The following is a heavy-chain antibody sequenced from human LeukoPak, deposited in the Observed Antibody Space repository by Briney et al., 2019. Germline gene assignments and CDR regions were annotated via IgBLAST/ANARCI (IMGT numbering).Heavy chain of an antibody. Sequence: QPGGSLRLSCAASGSTFSSYAMSWVRQAPGEGLEWVSSITTSGGSTYYADSVKGRFTISRDNAKNTLYLQMNSLRAEDTAVYYCAKDHYVSGRYDAFDIWGQGTMVTVSS. J-gene: IGHJ3*02. V-gene: IGHV3-23*01. CDR2: ITTSGGST. D-gene: IGHD3-10*01. CDR1: GSTFSSYA. CDR3: AKDHYVSGRYDAFDI.